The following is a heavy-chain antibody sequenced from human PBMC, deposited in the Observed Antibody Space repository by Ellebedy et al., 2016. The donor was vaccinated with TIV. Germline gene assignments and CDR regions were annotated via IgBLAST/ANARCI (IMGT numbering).Heavy chain of an antibody. J-gene: IGHJ4*02. CDR1: GFPFSSYA. V-gene: IGHV3-23*01. CDR2: ISDSGGNT. Sequence: GGSLRLXCAASGFPFSSYAMSWVRQPPGKGLEWVSSISDSGGNTYYADSVRGRFTFSRDNSKNTLYLQMNSLRAEDTAVYYCAKGWLGAGAGTDFDYWGRGTLVTASS. D-gene: IGHD6-13*01. CDR3: AKGWLGAGAGTDFDY.